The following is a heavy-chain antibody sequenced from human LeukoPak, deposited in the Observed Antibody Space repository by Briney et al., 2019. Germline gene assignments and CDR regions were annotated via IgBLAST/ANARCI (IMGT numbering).Heavy chain of an antibody. V-gene: IGHV1-2*02. CDR1: GYTFTGYY. CDR2: INPNSGGT. CDR3: ARGYGDYDIDFDY. J-gene: IGHJ4*02. D-gene: IGHD4-17*01. Sequence: GASVKVSCKASGYTFTGYYMHWVRQAPGQGLEWMGWINPNSGGTSYAQKFQGRVTMTRDTSISTAYMELSRLRSDDTAVYYCARGYGDYDIDFDYWGQGTLVTVSS.